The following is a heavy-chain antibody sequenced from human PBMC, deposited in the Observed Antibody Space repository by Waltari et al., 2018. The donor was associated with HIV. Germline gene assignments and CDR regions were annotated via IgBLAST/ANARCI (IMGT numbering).Heavy chain of an antibody. CDR3: ARGGFYGSGSKVN. V-gene: IGHV3-7*04. CDR1: GFTFSSYW. D-gene: IGHD3-10*01. CDR2: RKQEGSEK. Sequence: EVQLVESGGGLVQPGGSLRLSCAASGFTFSSYWMSWVRQAPGEGLEWVANRKQEGSEKYYVDSVNGRFTISRDNAENSLYLQMNSLRAEDTAVYYCARGGFYGSGSKVNWGQGTLVTVSS. J-gene: IGHJ4*02.